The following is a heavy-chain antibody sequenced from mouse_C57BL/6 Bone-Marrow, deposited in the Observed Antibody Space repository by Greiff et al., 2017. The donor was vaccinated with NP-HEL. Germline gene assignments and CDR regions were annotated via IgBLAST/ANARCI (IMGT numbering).Heavy chain of an antibody. CDR2: IDPANGNT. CDR1: GFNIKNTY. V-gene: IGHV14-3*01. CDR3: ASPHYYGSSYGAMDY. Sequence: VQLQQSVAELVRPGASVKLSCTASGFNIKNTYMHWVKQRPEQGLEWIGRIDPANGNTKYAPKFQGKATITADTSSNTAYLKLSSLTSEDTAIYYCASPHYYGSSYGAMDYWGQGTSVTVSS. J-gene: IGHJ4*01. D-gene: IGHD1-1*01.